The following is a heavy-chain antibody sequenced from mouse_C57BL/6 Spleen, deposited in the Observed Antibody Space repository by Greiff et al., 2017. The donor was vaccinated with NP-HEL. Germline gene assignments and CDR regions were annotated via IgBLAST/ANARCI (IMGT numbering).Heavy chain of an antibody. V-gene: IGHV1-26*01. D-gene: IGHD2-3*01. CDR3: ASDGSYFDY. J-gene: IGHJ2*01. CDR2: INPNNGGT. CDR1: GYTFTDYY. Sequence: VQLQQSGPELVKPGASVKISCKASGYTFTDYYMNWVKQSHGKSLEWIGDINPNNGGTSYNQKFKGKATLTVDKSSSTAYMELRSLTSEDSAVYYCASDGSYFDYWGQGTTLTVSS.